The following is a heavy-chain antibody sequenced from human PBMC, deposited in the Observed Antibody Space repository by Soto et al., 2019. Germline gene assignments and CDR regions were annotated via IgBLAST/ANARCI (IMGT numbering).Heavy chain of an antibody. CDR3: ARHTLDSPIPNWFDP. J-gene: IGHJ5*02. CDR1: GGSISSSSYY. D-gene: IGHD3-22*01. Sequence: SETLSLTCTVSGGSISSSSYYWGWIRQPPGKGLEWIGSIYYSGSTYYNPSLKSRVTISVDTSKNQFSLKLSSVTAADTAVYYCARHTLDSPIPNWFDPWGQGTLVTVSS. V-gene: IGHV4-39*01. CDR2: IYYSGST.